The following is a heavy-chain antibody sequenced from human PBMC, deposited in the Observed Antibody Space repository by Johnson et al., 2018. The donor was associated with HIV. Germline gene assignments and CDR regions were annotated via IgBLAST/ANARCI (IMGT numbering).Heavy chain of an antibody. V-gene: IGHV3-20*04. CDR2: INWNGGST. D-gene: IGHD6-13*01. CDR1: GFTFDDYG. J-gene: IGHJ3*02. CDR3: ARARSSSWYDGAFDI. Sequence: MLLVESGGGVVRPGGSLRLSCAASGFTFDDYGMSWVRQGPGKGLEWVSGINWNGGSTGYADSVKGRFTISRDNSKNTLYLQMGSLRAEDMAVYYCARARSSSWYDGAFDIWGQGTMVTFSS.